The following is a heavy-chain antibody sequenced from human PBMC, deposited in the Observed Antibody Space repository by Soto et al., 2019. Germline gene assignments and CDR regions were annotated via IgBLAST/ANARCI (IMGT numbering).Heavy chain of an antibody. V-gene: IGHV3-23*01. CDR1: GFTFSSYA. CDR3: AKDRQWLGDNDAFDI. J-gene: IGHJ3*02. Sequence: GGSLRLSCAASGFTFSSYAMSWVRQAPGKGLEWVSAISGSGGSTYHADSVKGRFTISRDNSKNTLYLQMNSLRAEDTAVYYCAKDRQWLGDNDAFDIWGQGTMVTVSS. D-gene: IGHD6-19*01. CDR2: ISGSGGST.